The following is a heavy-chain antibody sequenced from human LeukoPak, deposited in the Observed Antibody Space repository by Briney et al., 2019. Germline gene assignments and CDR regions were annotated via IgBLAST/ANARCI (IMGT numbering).Heavy chain of an antibody. CDR1: GGTFRSYA. D-gene: IGHD5-18*01. J-gene: IGHJ4*02. V-gene: IGHV1-69*01. Sequence: SVKVSCKASGGTFRSYAISWVRQAPGQGLEWMGGIIPIFGTANYAQKFQGRVTITADESTSTAYMELSSLRSEDTAVYYCARDQGYRYGYGDFDYWGQGTLVTVPS. CDR3: ARDQGYRYGYGDFDY. CDR2: IIPIFGTA.